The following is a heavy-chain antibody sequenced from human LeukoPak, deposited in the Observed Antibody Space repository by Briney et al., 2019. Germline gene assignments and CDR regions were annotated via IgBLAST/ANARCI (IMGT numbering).Heavy chain of an antibody. J-gene: IGHJ3*02. V-gene: IGHV3-30*02. CDR3: AKATRKFSAFDI. CDR1: GFTFSTYA. D-gene: IGHD3-3*02. Sequence: GSLRLSCAASGFTFSTYAMHWVRQAPGKGLEWVAFIRYDGSNKYYAYSVNGRFTISRDNSKHKLYLQMNSLRAEGTAVYYCAKATRKFSAFDIWGQGTMVTVSS. CDR2: IRYDGSNK.